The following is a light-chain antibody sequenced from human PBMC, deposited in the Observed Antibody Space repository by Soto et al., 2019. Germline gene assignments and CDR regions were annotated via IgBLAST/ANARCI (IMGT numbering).Light chain of an antibody. J-gene: IGKJ5*01. Sequence: EIVMTQSPATLSVSPGERATLSCRARQSVSSYLAWSQQKPGQAPRLIIYGASTRATVIPARFSGSGSGRECTLTISSLQSEDFAVYYCQQYNNWHPITFGQGTRLEIK. V-gene: IGKV3-15*01. CDR3: QQYNNWHPIT. CDR2: GAS. CDR1: QSVSSY.